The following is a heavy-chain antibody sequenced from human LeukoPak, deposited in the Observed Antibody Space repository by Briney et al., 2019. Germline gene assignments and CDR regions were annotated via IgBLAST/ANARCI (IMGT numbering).Heavy chain of an antibody. Sequence: AGGSLRLSCAATGLTFNSYWMTWVRQAPGKGLESVANIKEDGSEKYYVDSMKGRFTISRDNAKNSLYLQMNSLRAEDTAVYYCARVGSGYALDCWGQGTLVTVSS. D-gene: IGHD5-12*01. CDR2: IKEDGSEK. CDR3: ARVGSGYALDC. V-gene: IGHV3-7*01. J-gene: IGHJ4*02. CDR1: GLTFNSYW.